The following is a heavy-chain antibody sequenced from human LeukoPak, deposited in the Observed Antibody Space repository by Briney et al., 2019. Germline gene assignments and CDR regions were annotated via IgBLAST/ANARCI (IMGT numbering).Heavy chain of an antibody. D-gene: IGHD4-11*01. V-gene: IGHV1-2*02. J-gene: IGHJ4*02. CDR2: INPKSGGT. Sequence: ASVKVSCKASGYTITGFYIHWVRQAPGQGLEWMGWINPKSGGTNSAQKFQGRVTMTRDTSISTAYMELSSLRSDDTAVYYCARDPIDYIGGIDYWGQGTLVTVSS. CDR1: GYTITGFY. CDR3: ARDPIDYIGGIDY.